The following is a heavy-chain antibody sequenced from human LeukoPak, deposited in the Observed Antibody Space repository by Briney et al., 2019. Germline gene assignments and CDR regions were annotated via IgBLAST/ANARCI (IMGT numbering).Heavy chain of an antibody. CDR2: MNPNSGNT. J-gene: IGHJ6*02. Sequence: ASVKVSCKASGYTFTSYDINWVRQAPGQGLEWMGWMNPNSGNTGYAQKFQGRVTMTRNTSISTAYMELSSLRSEDTAVYYCARGIFRRYCSSTSCYGYYYGMDVWGQGTTVTVSS. V-gene: IGHV1-8*01. D-gene: IGHD2-2*01. CDR1: GYTFTSYD. CDR3: ARGIFRRYCSSTSCYGYYYGMDV.